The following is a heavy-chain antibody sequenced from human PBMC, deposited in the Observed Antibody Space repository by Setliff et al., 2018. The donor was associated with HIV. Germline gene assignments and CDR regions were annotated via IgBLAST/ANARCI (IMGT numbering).Heavy chain of an antibody. V-gene: IGHV4-39*07. D-gene: IGHD3-22*01. CDR2: IFYSGSS. J-gene: IGHJ6*02. CDR1: GGSISSSSYY. CDR3: ARDGSYYDSSAYLGGRYYYYGMDV. Sequence: SETLSLTCTVSGGSISSSSYYWGWIRQPPGKGLERIANIFYSGSSYYIPSLKSRVTISVDTSKNQFSLKLSSVTAADTAVYYCARDGSYYDSSAYLGGRYYYYGMDVWGQGTTVTVS.